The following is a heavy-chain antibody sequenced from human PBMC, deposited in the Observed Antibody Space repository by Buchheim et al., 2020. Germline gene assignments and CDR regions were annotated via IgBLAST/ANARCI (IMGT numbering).Heavy chain of an antibody. D-gene: IGHD5-18*01. Sequence: VQLVESGGGLVQPGGSLRLSCAASGFTFNNYGMHWVRQTPGKGLEWVAVIWYDGSNKYYADSVKGRFTISRDNSKNTVYLQMNSLRVEDTAVYYCARDLSNQLWPNIDSWGQGIL. V-gene: IGHV3-33*01. CDR3: ARDLSNQLWPNIDS. CDR2: IWYDGSNK. J-gene: IGHJ4*02. CDR1: GFTFNNYG.